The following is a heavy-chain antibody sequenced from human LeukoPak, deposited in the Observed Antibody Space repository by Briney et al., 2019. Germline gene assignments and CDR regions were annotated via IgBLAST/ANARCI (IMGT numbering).Heavy chain of an antibody. CDR3: ARDGATLFYYYYGMDV. CDR2: ISSSSSYM. V-gene: IGHV3-21*01. J-gene: IGHJ6*04. Sequence: GGSLRLSWAASGFTFSSYSMNWVRQAPEKGLEWVSSISSSSSYMYYADSVKGRFTISRDNAKNSLYLQMNSLRAEDTAVYYCARDGATLFYYYYGMDVWGKGTTVTVSS. CDR1: GFTFSSYS. D-gene: IGHD5-12*01.